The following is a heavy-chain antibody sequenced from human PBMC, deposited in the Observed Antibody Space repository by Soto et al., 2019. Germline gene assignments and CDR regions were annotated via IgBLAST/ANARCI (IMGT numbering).Heavy chain of an antibody. D-gene: IGHD2-21*02. CDR3: AKKFYCGGDCHSKVNFDY. V-gene: IGHV3-23*01. CDR1: GFTFSSYA. CDR2: ISGSGGST. J-gene: IGHJ4*02. Sequence: PGGSLRLSCAASGFTFSSYALSWVRQAPGKGLEWVSSISGSGGSTYYADSVKGRFTISRDNSKNTLYLQMSSLRAEDTAVYYCAKKFYCGGDCHSKVNFDYWGQGALVTVSS.